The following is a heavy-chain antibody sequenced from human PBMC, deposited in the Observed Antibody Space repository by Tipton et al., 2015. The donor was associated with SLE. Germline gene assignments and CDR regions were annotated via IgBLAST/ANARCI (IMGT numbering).Heavy chain of an antibody. CDR3: ARRRGSFVRRAFDY. Sequence: TLSLTCTVSGGSITSSNYYWDWIRQPPGKALEWIGSFFYSGGTYYNPSLKSRVTISVDTSKNHFSLKLRSVTAADTAVYYCARRRGSFVRRAFDYWGQGTLVTVSS. CDR1: GGSITSSNYY. V-gene: IGHV4-39*02. CDR2: FFYSGGT. J-gene: IGHJ4*02. D-gene: IGHD6-6*01.